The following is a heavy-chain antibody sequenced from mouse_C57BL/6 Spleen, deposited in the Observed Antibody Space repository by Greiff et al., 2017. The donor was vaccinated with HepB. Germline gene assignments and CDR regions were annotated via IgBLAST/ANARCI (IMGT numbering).Heavy chain of an antibody. CDR1: GYAFSSSW. CDR2: IYPGDGDT. Sequence: QVQLKQSGPELVKPGASVKISCKASGYAFSSSWMNWVKQRPGKGLEWIGRIYPGDGDTNYNGKFKGKATLTADKSSSTAYMQLSSLTSEDSAVYFCARRSTYEGYFDYWGQGTTLTVSS. V-gene: IGHV1-82*01. D-gene: IGHD5-1*01. CDR3: ARRSTYEGYFDY. J-gene: IGHJ2*01.